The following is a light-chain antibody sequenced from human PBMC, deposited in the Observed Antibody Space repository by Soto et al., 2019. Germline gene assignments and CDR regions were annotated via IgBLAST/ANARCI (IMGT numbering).Light chain of an antibody. CDR2: KVS. CDR3: MQGTPWPPRT. J-gene: IGKJ2*01. Sequence: DVVLTQSPLSLPVTLGQPASISCRSSQSLVYSDGNAYLNWFHQRPGQSPRRLIYKVSKRDSGVPDRCSGSGSGTDFTLKISGVEAEDVGVYYCMQGTPWPPRTFGQGTKLEIK. CDR1: QSLVYSDGNAY. V-gene: IGKV2-30*01.